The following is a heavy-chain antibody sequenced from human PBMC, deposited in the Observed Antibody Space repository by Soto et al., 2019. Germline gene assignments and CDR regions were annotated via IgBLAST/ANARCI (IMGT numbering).Heavy chain of an antibody. Sequence: QVQLVESGGGVVQPGRSLRLSCAASGFTFSSYAMHWVRQAPGKGLEWVAVISYDGSNKYYADSVKGRFTISRDNSKNTLYLQMNSLRAEDTAVYYCARDEAGVDYWGQGTLVTVSS. J-gene: IGHJ4*02. D-gene: IGHD6-19*01. CDR1: GFTFSSYA. V-gene: IGHV3-30-3*01. CDR3: ARDEAGVDY. CDR2: ISYDGSNK.